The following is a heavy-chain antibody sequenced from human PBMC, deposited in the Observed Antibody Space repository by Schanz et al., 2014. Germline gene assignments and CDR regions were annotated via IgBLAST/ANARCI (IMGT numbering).Heavy chain of an antibody. CDR3: ASGIRASSLQKGIQV. CDR1: GFDFNSYS. V-gene: IGHV3-48*01. J-gene: IGHJ1*01. CDR2: IATSSSTR. Sequence: EVRLVESGGGLVQPGGSLRLSCEASGFDFNSYSMNWVRQVPGKGLEWLSYIATSSSTRHYADSVKGRVTISRDNAKSSVSLQMRRLRVEDAAAYYYASGIRASSLQKGIQVWGRGTLVIVSS. D-gene: IGHD2-15*01.